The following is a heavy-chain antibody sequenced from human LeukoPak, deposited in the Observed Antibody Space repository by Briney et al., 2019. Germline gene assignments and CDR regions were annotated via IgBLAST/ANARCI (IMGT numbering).Heavy chain of an antibody. CDR2: ISGSSGTG. V-gene: IGHV3-48*04. D-gene: IGHD3-22*01. CDR1: GFTFSSYS. CDR3: ARDSYYYDSSGSVDY. Sequence: GGSLRLSCAVSGFTFSSYSMNWVRQAPGKGLEWLSYISGSSGTGYYADSVKGRFTISRDNAKNSLYLQMNSLRAEDTAVYYCARDSYYYDSSGSVDYWGQGTLVTVSS. J-gene: IGHJ4*02.